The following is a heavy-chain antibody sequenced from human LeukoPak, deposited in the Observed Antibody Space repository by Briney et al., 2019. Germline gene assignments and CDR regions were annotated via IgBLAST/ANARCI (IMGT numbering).Heavy chain of an antibody. D-gene: IGHD3-22*01. J-gene: IGHJ4*02. CDR2: VYSGDNT. CDR3: ARDGGSMGYDSSGYYYLY. Sequence: GGSLRLSCAASGFTVSDNYMSWVRQAPGKGLEWVSVVYSGDNTYYADSVKGRFTISRDNSKNTLYLQMNSLRAEDTAVYYCARDGGSMGYDSSGYYYLYWGQGTLVTVSS. V-gene: IGHV3-53*01. CDR1: GFTVSDNY.